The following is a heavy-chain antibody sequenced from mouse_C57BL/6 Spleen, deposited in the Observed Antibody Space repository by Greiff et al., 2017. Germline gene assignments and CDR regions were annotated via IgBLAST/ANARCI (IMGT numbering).Heavy chain of an antibody. D-gene: IGHD3-2*02. J-gene: IGHJ3*01. CDR1: GFTFSSYT. V-gene: IGHV5-9*01. CDR3: ARHESAQSTWASFAY. CDR2: ISGGGGNT. Sequence: EVQVVESGGGLVKPGGSLKLSCAASGFTFSSYTMSWVRQTPEQRLEWVATISGGGGNTYYPDSVKGRFTLSRDNANNTLYLQMSSLRSEDTALYYCARHESAQSTWASFAYWGQGTLVTVSA.